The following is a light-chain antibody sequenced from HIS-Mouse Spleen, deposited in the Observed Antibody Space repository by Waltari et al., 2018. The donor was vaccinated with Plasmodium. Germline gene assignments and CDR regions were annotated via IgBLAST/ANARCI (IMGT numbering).Light chain of an antibody. CDR3: QAWDSSTAV. CDR1: KLGDKY. V-gene: IGLV3-1*01. J-gene: IGLJ3*02. Sequence: SYELTQPPSVSVSPGQTASITCSGDKLGDKYDCWYQQKPGQSLVLVIYQDSKRRSGLPERFSGSNAGNTVTLTISETQAMDEADYYCQAWDSSTAVFGGGTKLTVL. CDR2: QDS.